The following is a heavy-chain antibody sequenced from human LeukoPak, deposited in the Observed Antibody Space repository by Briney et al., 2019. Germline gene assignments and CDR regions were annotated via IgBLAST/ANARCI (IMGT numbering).Heavy chain of an antibody. D-gene: IGHD4-23*01. CDR3: ARVRWASYYFEY. J-gene: IGHJ4*02. CDR1: GFTFSTYS. V-gene: IGHV3-48*02. CDR2: ISSGSSSI. Sequence: GGSLRLSCAASGFTFSTYSMNWVRQAPGKGLEWVSYISSGSSSISYADSVKGRFTISRDNAKNSLYLQMNSQRDEDTAVYYCARVRWASYYFEYWGQGTLVTVSS.